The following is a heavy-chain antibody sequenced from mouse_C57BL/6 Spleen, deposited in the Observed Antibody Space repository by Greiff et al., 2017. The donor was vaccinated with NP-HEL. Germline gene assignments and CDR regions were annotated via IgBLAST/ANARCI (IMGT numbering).Heavy chain of an antibody. CDR1: GYAFSSSW. V-gene: IGHV1-82*01. Sequence: QVQLQQSGPELVKPGASVKISCKASGYAFSSSWMNWVKQRPGKGLEWIGRIYPGDGDTNYNGKFKGKATLTADKSSSTAYMQLSSLTSEDSAVYFCARSGNWDTFDYWGQGTTLTVSS. CDR2: IYPGDGDT. J-gene: IGHJ2*01. CDR3: ARSGNWDTFDY. D-gene: IGHD4-1*01.